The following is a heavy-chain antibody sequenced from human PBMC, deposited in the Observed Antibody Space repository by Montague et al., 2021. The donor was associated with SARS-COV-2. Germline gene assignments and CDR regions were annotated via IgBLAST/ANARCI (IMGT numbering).Heavy chain of an antibody. D-gene: IGHD1-1*01. CDR2: SRYGGTS. CDR1: SGSISNDVYY. CDR3: ARQDIQLRFDL. V-gene: IGHV4-39*01. J-gene: IGHJ2*01. Sequence: SETLSLTCTVSSGSISNDVYYWGWIRQPPGKGPEWIGGSRYGGTSYYNPSLKSRVTISIDTSKNQCSLKMTAVTAADTAVYFCARQDIQLRFDLWGRGTLVTVYS.